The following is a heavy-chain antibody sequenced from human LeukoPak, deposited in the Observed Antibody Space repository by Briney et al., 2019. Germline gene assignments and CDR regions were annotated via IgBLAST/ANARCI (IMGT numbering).Heavy chain of an antibody. CDR1: GYRFSKYW. J-gene: IGHJ4*02. D-gene: IGHD2-15*01. CDR2: IYPDDSDT. CDR3: ARQGYSSSVPDY. Sequence: HGESLKISCQGSGYRFSKYWVAWVRQMPGKGLEWMGIIYPDDSDTRYSPSFQGQVTMSADKSFSTAYLQWSSLKASDTAMYFCARQGYSSSVPDYWGQGTLVTVSS. V-gene: IGHV5-51*01.